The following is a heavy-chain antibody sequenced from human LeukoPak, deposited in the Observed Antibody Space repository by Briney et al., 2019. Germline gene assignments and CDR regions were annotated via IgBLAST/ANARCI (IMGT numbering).Heavy chain of an antibody. CDR3: AGWENGGGWYDAFDI. Sequence: PGGSLRLSCAASGFTFSSYSMNWVRQSPGKGLEWVSSISSSSSYIYYADSVKGRFTISRDNAKNSLYLQMNSLRAEDTAVYYCAGWENGGGWYDAFDIWGQGTIVTVSS. V-gene: IGHV3-21*01. D-gene: IGHD6-19*01. J-gene: IGHJ3*02. CDR1: GFTFSSYS. CDR2: ISSSSSYI.